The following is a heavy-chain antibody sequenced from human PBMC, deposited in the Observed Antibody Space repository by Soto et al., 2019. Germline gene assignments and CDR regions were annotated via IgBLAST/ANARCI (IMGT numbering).Heavy chain of an antibody. Sequence: QVQLVESGGGVVQPGTSLRLSCATSGFAFSSYSMYWVRQAPGKGLEWVAAISYDGSNKYYADSAKGRFTISGDNSKNALYVQMNSLRPENTAVYYCARESPPDYWGQGTLVTVSA. CDR2: ISYDGSNK. V-gene: IGHV3-30-3*01. CDR1: GFAFSSYS. CDR3: ARESPPDY. J-gene: IGHJ4*02.